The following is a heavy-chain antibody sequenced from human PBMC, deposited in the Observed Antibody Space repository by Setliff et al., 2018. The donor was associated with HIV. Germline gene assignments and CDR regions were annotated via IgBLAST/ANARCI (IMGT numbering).Heavy chain of an antibody. J-gene: IGHJ4*02. Sequence: ASVKVSCKASGYPFNNFGISWVRQAPGQGLEWLAWINVYSGDTNFAQRFQGRVTMTRDASTGTAYMELRNLRSDDTAVYYCATDRTQTGISMVRGRLTDPARYPLDYCGPGTLVTVSS. CDR3: ATDRTQTGISMVRGRLTDPARYPLDY. D-gene: IGHD3-10*01. CDR1: GYPFNNFG. CDR2: INVYSGDT. V-gene: IGHV1-18*01.